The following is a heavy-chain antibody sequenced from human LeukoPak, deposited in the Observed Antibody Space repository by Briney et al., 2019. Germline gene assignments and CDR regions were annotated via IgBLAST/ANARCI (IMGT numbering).Heavy chain of an antibody. CDR2: IYYSGST. CDR1: GGSISSYY. J-gene: IGHJ6*03. V-gene: IGHV4-59*01. Sequence: SETLSLTCTVSGGSISSYYWSWIRQPPGKGLEWIGYIYYSGSTNYNPSLKSRVTISVDTSKNQFSLKLSSVTAADTAVYYCARDNIEYSSLDYYYYMDVWGKGTTVTVSS. CDR3: ARDNIEYSSLDYYYYMDV. D-gene: IGHD6-6*01.